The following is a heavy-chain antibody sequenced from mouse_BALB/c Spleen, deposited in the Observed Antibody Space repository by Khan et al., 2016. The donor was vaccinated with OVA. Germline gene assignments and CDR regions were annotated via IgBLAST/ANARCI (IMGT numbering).Heavy chain of an antibody. D-gene: IGHD6-2*01. CDR2: ISSGGFT. CDR1: GFTFSSYA. Sequence: EVELVESGGGLVKPGGSLKLSCAASGFTFSSYAMSWVRQTPETRLEWVASISSGGFTSYPDSVQGRLTISSDNARDILYLQMSSLRSEDTAIYYCTKGLFLYYFDYWGQGTTLTVSA. J-gene: IGHJ2*01. V-gene: IGHV5-6-5*01. CDR3: TKGLFLYYFDY.